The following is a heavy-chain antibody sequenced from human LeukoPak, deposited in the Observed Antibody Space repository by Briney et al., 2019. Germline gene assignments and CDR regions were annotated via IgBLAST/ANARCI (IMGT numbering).Heavy chain of an antibody. J-gene: IGHJ6*03. D-gene: IGHD3-3*01. CDR3: ASVPISVSGGYYYYYMDV. CDR1: GGSISSYY. V-gene: IGHV4-4*09. CDR2: IYTSGST. Sequence: PSETLSLTCTVSGGSISSYYWSWIRQPPGKGLEWIGYIYTSGSTNYNPSLKRRVTISVDTSKNQFSLKLSSVTAADTAVYYCASVPISVSGGYYYYYMDVWGKGTTVTVSS.